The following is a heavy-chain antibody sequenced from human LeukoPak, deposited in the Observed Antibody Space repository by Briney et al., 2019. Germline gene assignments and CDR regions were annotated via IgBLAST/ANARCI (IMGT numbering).Heavy chain of an antibody. V-gene: IGHV5-51*01. J-gene: IGHJ4*02. CDR2: IYPGDSDT. D-gene: IGHD3-10*01. Sequence: GESLKISCKGSGYSFTNFWIAWVRQMPGKGLEWMGNIYPGDSDTRYSPSFQGQVTISVDKSISTAYLQWSSLKASDSAMYYCARPRFYGSGSSPFDYWGQGTLVTVSS. CDR1: GYSFTNFW. CDR3: ARPRFYGSGSSPFDY.